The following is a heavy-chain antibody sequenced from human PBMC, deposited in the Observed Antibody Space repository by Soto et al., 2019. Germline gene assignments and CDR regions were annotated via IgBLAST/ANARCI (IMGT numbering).Heavy chain of an antibody. D-gene: IGHD3-3*01. CDR2: ISYDGSNK. Sequence: GSLILSCAASGFTFSSYGMHGVRQAPGKGLEWVAVISYDGSNKYYADSVKGRFTISRDNSKNTLYLQMNSLRAEDTAVYYCAKDLRLVTYYDFWSGYFFGMDVWGQGTKVTVSS. CDR1: GFTFSSYG. V-gene: IGHV3-30*18. CDR3: AKDLRLVTYYDFWSGYFFGMDV. J-gene: IGHJ6*02.